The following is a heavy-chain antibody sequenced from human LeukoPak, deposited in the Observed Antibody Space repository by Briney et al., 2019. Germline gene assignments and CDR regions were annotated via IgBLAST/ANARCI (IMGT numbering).Heavy chain of an antibody. V-gene: IGHV4-34*01. CDR3: ARGKIHFDY. J-gene: IGHJ4*02. CDR1: GGSFSGYY. Sequence: KPSETLSLTCAVYGGSFSGYYWSWIRQPPGKGLEWIGEINHSGSTNYNPSLKSRVTISVDTSKNQFSLKLSSVTAADTAVYYCARGKIHFDYWGQGTLVTVSS. D-gene: IGHD5-18*01. CDR2: INHSGST.